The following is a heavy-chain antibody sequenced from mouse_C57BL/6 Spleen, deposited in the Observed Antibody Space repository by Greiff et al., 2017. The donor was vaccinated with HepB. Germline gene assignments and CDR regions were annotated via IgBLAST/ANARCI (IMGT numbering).Heavy chain of an antibody. D-gene: IGHD1-1*01. CDR1: GYTFTSYW. Sequence: VQLQQPGAELVKPGASVKLSCKASGYTFTSYWIHWVKQRPGQGLEWIGMIHTNSGSTNYNEKFKSKATLTVDKSSITAYMQLRSLPSEDSAVYYCAKGSSYTWFAYWGQGTLVTVSA. V-gene: IGHV1-64*01. J-gene: IGHJ3*01. CDR2: IHTNSGST. CDR3: AKGSSYTWFAY.